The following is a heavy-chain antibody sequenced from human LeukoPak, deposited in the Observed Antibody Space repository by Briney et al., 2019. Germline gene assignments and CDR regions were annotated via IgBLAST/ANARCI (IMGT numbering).Heavy chain of an antibody. CDR2: IYYSGST. V-gene: IGHV4-59*01. CDR3: ARRYSYSYYFDY. D-gene: IGHD5-18*01. Sequence: SETLSLTCTVSGGSISSYYWSWIRQPPGKGLEWIGYIYYSGSTNYNPSLKSRVTISVDTSKNQFSLKLSSVTAADTAVYCCARRYSYSYYFDYWGQGTLVTVSS. CDR1: GGSISSYY. J-gene: IGHJ4*02.